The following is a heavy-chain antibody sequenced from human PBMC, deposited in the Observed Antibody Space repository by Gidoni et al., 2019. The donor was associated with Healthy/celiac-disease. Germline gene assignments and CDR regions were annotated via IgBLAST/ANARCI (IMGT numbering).Heavy chain of an antibody. CDR2: IDPSDSYT. D-gene: IGHD3-22*01. CDR3: ARQVPITMIASYWYFDL. J-gene: IGHJ2*01. V-gene: IGHV5-10-1*03. Sequence: EVQLVQSGAEVKKPGESLRISCKGSGYSFTSYWISWVSQMPGKGLEWMGRIDPSDSYTNYSPSFQGHVTISADKSISTAYLQWSSLKASDTAMYYCARQVPITMIASYWYFDLWGRGTLVTVSS. CDR1: GYSFTSYW.